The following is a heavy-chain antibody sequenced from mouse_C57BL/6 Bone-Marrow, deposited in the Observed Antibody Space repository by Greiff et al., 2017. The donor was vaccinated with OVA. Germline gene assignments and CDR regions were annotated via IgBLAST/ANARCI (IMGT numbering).Heavy chain of an antibody. CDR3: ARNDGYYLWYFDV. CDR1: GYTFTSYD. Sequence: VQLQQSGPELVKPGASVKLSCKASGYTFTSYDINWVKQRPGQGLEWIGWIYPRDGSTKYNEKLKGKATLTVDTSSSTAYMELHSLTSEDSAVYFCARNDGYYLWYFDVWGTGTTVTVSS. J-gene: IGHJ1*03. D-gene: IGHD2-3*01. V-gene: IGHV1-85*01. CDR2: IYPRDGST.